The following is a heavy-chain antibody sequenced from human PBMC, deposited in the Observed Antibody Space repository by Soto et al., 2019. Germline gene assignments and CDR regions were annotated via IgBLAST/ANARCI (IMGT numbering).Heavy chain of an antibody. V-gene: IGHV3-21*01. J-gene: IGHJ4*02. CDR1: GFIFSHYT. D-gene: IGHD2-21*01. Sequence: PGGSLRLSCAASGFIFSHYTMNWVRQSPGKGLEWVAAISGNSNYIYYSDSVKGRFTISRDNAKNSLYLQMNSLTVEDTAEYFCASDCGGPYWGQGTLVTVSS. CDR2: ISGNSNYI. CDR3: ASDCGGPY.